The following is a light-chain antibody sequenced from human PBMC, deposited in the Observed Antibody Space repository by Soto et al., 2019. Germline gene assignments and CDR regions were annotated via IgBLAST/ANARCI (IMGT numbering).Light chain of an antibody. V-gene: IGKV3-11*01. Sequence: EIVLTQSPATLSFSPGERATLSCRASQSVSSYLAWYQQKPGQAPRLLSYDASNRATGIPARFRGIDSGTDFTLTISSLEPDDFAVYYCQQRVLDFGPGNKVDIK. J-gene: IGKJ3*01. CDR3: QQRVLD. CDR2: DAS. CDR1: QSVSSY.